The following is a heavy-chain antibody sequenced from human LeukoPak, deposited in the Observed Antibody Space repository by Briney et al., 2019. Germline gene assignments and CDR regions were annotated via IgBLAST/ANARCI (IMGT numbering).Heavy chain of an antibody. J-gene: IGHJ4*02. V-gene: IGHV3-11*06. CDR3: ARKTYYYDSGSYSKSYYFDY. D-gene: IGHD3-10*01. CDR1: GFXFSDFY. CDR2: ISSSSTDT. Sequence: GGSLRLSCAASGFXFSDFYISWIRQAPGKGLEWLSDISSSSTDTNYADSVKGRFTISRDNAKNSLFLQLNSLRAEDTAVYYCARKTYYYDSGSYSKSYYFDYWGQGTLVTVSS.